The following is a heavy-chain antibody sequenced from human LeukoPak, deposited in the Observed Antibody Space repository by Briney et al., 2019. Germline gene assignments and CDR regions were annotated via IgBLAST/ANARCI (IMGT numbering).Heavy chain of an antibody. V-gene: IGHV3-15*01. CDR3: TPIPGITGTTKDWFDP. CDR1: GFTFSNAW. D-gene: IGHD1-7*01. J-gene: IGHJ5*02. Sequence: VGSLRLSCAASGFTFSNAWMSWVRQAPGKGLEWVGRIKSKTDGGTTDYAAPVKGRFTISRDDSKNTLYLQMNSLKTEDTAVYYCTPIPGITGTTKDWFDPWGQGTLVTVSS. CDR2: IKSKTDGGTT.